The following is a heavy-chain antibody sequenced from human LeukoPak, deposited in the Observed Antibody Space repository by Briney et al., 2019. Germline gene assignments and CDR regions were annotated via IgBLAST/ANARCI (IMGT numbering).Heavy chain of an antibody. CDR3: ARGVAIYGSGNLHFDY. J-gene: IGHJ4*02. CDR2: INPNSGGT. CDR1: GYTFTGYY. V-gene: IGHV1-2*02. D-gene: IGHD3-10*01. Sequence: RASVKVSCKASGYTFTGYYMHWVLQAPGQGLEWMGWINPNSGGTNYAQKFQGRVTMTRDTSISTAYMELSRLRSDDTAVYYCARGVAIYGSGNLHFDYWGQGTLVTVSS.